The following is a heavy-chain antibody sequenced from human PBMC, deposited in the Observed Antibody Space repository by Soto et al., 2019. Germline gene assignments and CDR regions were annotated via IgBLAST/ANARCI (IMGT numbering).Heavy chain of an antibody. V-gene: IGHV4-34*01. J-gene: IGHJ4*02. CDR3: ARALVDTAMVEVFDY. Sequence: SETLSLTCAVYGGSFSGYYWSWIRQPPGKGLEWIGEXSRSXSTXDSPSLKRRVPRSVDTSKNQSSLKLSSVTAADTAVYYCARALVDTAMVEVFDYWGQGTLVTVSS. D-gene: IGHD5-18*01. CDR2: XSRSXST. CDR1: GGSFSGYY.